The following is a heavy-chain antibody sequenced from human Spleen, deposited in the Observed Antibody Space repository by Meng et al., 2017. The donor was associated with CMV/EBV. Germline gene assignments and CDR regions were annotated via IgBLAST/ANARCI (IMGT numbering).Heavy chain of an antibody. Sequence: GESLKISCAASGFTFSTYGMHWVRQAPGKGLEWVAFIRFDGSNRYYADSVKGRFTISRDNSKNTVNLQMNSLRAEDTAVYYCAKDKYQLLVSLWVYWGQGALVTVSS. CDR2: IRFDGSNR. V-gene: IGHV3-30*02. D-gene: IGHD2-2*01. CDR3: AKDKYQLLVSLWVY. J-gene: IGHJ4*02. CDR1: GFTFSTYG.